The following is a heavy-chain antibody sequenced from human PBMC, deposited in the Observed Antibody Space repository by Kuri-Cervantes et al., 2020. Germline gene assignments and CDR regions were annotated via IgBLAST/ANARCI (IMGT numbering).Heavy chain of an antibody. Sequence: ASVKVSCKASGYTFTSYYMHWVRQAPGQRLEWMGIINPSGGSTSYAQEFQGRVTMTTDTSTSTAYMELRSLRSDDTAAYYCARDGYNLEGVDYWGQGTLVTVSS. J-gene: IGHJ4*02. CDR1: GYTFTSYY. D-gene: IGHD5-24*01. CDR2: INPSGGST. CDR3: ARDGYNLEGVDY. V-gene: IGHV1-46*01.